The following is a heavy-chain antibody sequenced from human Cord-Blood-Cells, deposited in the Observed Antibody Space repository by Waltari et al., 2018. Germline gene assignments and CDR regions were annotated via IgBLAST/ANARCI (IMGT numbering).Heavy chain of an antibody. CDR1: GFTFSSYA. Sequence: QVQLVESGGGVVQPGRSLRLSCAAFGFTFSSYAMHWVRQAPGKGLEWVAVISYDGSNKYYADSVKGRFTISRDNSKNTLYLQMNSLRAEDTAVYYCVRVKLTGDYFDYWGQGTLVTVSS. CDR3: VRVKLTGDYFDY. D-gene: IGHD7-27*01. J-gene: IGHJ4*02. V-gene: IGHV3-30-3*01. CDR2: ISYDGSNK.